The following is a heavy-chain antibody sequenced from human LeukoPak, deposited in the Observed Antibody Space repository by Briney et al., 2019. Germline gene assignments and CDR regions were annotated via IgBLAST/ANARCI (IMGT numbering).Heavy chain of an antibody. Sequence: PSQTLSLTCTVSDGSISSGDYYWSWIRQPPGKGLEWIGYIYYSGSTYYNPSLKSRVTISVDTSKNQFSLKLSSVTAADTAVYYCARAYCGGDCSHGYYYYGMDVWGQGTTVTVSS. CDR3: ARAYCGGDCSHGYYYYGMDV. J-gene: IGHJ6*02. CDR1: DGSISSGDYY. CDR2: IYYSGST. V-gene: IGHV4-30-4*01. D-gene: IGHD2-21*02.